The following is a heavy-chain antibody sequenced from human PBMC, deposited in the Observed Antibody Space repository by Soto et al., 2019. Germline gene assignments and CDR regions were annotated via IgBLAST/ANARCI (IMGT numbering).Heavy chain of an antibody. V-gene: IGHV3-30*18. CDR2: ISYEGSNE. D-gene: IGHD1-26*01. Sequence: QVQLVESGGGVVQPGRSLRLSCAASGFPFSSYGMHWVRQAPGKGLEWVAVISYEGSNEYYADSVKGRFTISRDNSKNTLYLPMNSLRAEDTAVYYGAKDAGGSSYFDYGGQGTLVTVSS. J-gene: IGHJ4*02. CDR3: AKDAGGSSYFDY. CDR1: GFPFSSYG.